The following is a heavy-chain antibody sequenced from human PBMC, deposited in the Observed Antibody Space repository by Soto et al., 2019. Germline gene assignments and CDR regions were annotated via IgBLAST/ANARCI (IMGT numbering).Heavy chain of an antibody. D-gene: IGHD3-10*01. J-gene: IGHJ6*02. CDR3: AKSRGDSFYYGMDV. CDR2: IRGSGTT. V-gene: IGHV3-23*01. Sequence: GGSLRLSCATSGFTFSNYALWWVRQAPGKGLEWVSGIRGSGTTYYADSVTGRLTISRDNSKNTLYLQMSSLRAEDTAVYYCAKSRGDSFYYGMDVWGQGTTVTVSS. CDR1: GFTFSNYA.